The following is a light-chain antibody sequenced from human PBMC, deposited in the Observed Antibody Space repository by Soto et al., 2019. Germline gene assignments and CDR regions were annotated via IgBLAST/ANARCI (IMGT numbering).Light chain of an antibody. V-gene: IGKV3-15*01. CDR3: QQCNDWPHT. J-gene: IGKJ2*01. CDR2: GAS. CDR1: QSVSSN. Sequence: EIVMTQSPATLSVSPGERATLSCRASQSVSSNLAWYQQKPGQAPRLLIYGASTRATGIPARFSGRGSGTEFTLTISRLQSEDGAVYYCQQCNDWPHTFGQGTKLEIK.